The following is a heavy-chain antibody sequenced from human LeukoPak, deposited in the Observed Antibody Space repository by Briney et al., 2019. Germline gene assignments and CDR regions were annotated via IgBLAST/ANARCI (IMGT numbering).Heavy chain of an antibody. CDR1: GFTFSSYS. CDR3: ARGLFGQGHFDY. J-gene: IGHJ4*02. V-gene: IGHV3-21*01. CDR2: ISSSSSYI. D-gene: IGHD3-10*01. Sequence: GGSLRLSCAASGFTFSSYSMSWVRQAPGKGLEWVSSISSSSSYIYYADSVKGRFTISRDNAKNSLYLQMNSLRAEDTAVYYCARGLFGQGHFDYWGQGTLVTVSS.